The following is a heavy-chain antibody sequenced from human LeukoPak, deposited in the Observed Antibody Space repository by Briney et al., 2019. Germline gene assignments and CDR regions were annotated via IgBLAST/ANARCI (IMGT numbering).Heavy chain of an antibody. CDR2: INHIGST. Sequence: SQTLSLTCAVYGGSFSSYYWSWIRQPPGKGLEWIGEINHIGSTKYNPSLKSRVTMSVDTSKNQLSLNLSSVTAADTAVYYCARFRGIAAPGMEFDYWGQGTLVTVSS. V-gene: IGHV4-34*01. CDR3: ARFRGIAAPGMEFDY. CDR1: GGSFSSYY. J-gene: IGHJ4*02. D-gene: IGHD6-13*01.